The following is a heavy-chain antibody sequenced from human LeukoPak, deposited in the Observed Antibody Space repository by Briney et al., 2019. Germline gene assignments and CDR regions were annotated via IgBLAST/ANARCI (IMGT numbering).Heavy chain of an antibody. D-gene: IGHD2/OR15-2a*01. V-gene: IGHV3-66*02. Sequence: PGGSLRLSCAASGFTVSSNYMSWVRQAPGKGLEWVSVIYSGGSTYYADSVKGRFTISRDNSKNTLYLQMNSLRAEDTAVYYCASLLSWASSDYWGQGTLVTVSS. CDR1: GFTVSSNY. CDR3: ASLLSWASSDY. CDR2: IYSGGST. J-gene: IGHJ4*02.